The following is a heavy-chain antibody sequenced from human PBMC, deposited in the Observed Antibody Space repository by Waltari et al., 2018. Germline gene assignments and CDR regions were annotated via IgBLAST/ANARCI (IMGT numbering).Heavy chain of an antibody. D-gene: IGHD6-13*01. CDR3: ARLKYTSSWSTFDF. V-gene: IGHV4-61*02. CDR1: GGSITSNNYC. CDR2: IYTSGST. J-gene: IGHJ4*02. Sequence: QVQLQESGPGLVKPSQTLSLTCTVSGGSITSNNYCWSWIRQPAGKGLEWIGRIYTSGSTNDNPPHKSRVTMSLDTSKNQFSLKLSSVTAADTAVYYCARLKYTSSWSTFDFWGQGTLVTVSS.